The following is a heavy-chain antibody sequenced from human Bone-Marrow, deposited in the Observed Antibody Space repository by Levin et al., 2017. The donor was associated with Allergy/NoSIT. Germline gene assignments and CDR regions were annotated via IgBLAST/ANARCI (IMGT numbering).Heavy chain of an antibody. CDR1: GGSVSSGSYY. CDR2: IYYSGST. V-gene: IGHV4-61*01. J-gene: IGHJ4*02. D-gene: IGHD6-19*01. Sequence: PSETLSLTCTVSGGSVSSGSYYWSWIRQPPGKGLEWIGYIYYSGSTNYNPSLKSRVTISVDTSKNQFSLKLSSVTAADTAVYYCARGPPRYSSGWYGEAFGFDYWGQGTLVTVSS. CDR3: ARGPPRYSSGWYGEAFGFDY.